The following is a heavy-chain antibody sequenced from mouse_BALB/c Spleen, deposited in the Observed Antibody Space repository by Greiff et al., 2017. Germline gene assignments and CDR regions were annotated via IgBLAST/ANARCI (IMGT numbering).Heavy chain of an antibody. J-gene: IGHJ3*01. CDR3: ARDGNDGYYVAWFAY. D-gene: IGHD2-3*01. Sequence: VMLVESGPGLVAPSQSLSITCTVSGFSLTGYGVNWVRQPPGKGLEWLGMIWGDGSTDYNSALKSRLSISKDNSKSQVFLKMNSLQTDDTARYYCARDGNDGYYVAWFAYWGQGTLVTVSA. V-gene: IGHV2-6-7*01. CDR1: GFSLTGYG. CDR2: IWGDGST.